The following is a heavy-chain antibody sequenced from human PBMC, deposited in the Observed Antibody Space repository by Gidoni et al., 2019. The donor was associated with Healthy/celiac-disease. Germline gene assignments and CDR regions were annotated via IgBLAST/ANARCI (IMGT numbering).Heavy chain of an antibody. J-gene: IGHJ6*02. Sequence: QVQLVQSGAEVMKPGSAVTVSCTASGCTFSSYAISWVRQAPGQGLEWMGRIIPILGIANYAQKLQGRVTITADKSTSTAYMELSSLRSEDTAVYYCARDGDVVVPAAHIEILYYGMDVWGQGTTVTVSS. CDR1: GCTFSSYA. CDR3: ARDGDVVVPAAHIEILYYGMDV. CDR2: IIPILGIA. V-gene: IGHV1-69*04. D-gene: IGHD2-2*01.